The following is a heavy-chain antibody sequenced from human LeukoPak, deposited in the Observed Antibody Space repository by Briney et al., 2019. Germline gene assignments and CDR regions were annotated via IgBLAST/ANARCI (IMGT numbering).Heavy chain of an antibody. Sequence: ASVKVSCKASGDTFISYAISWVRQAPGQGLEWMGGIIPIFGTANYAQKFQGRVTITTDESTSTAYMELSSLRSEDTAVYYCARADCGGDCNDAFDIWGQGTMVTVSS. D-gene: IGHD2-21*02. CDR2: IIPIFGTA. CDR1: GDTFISYA. V-gene: IGHV1-69*05. J-gene: IGHJ3*02. CDR3: ARADCGGDCNDAFDI.